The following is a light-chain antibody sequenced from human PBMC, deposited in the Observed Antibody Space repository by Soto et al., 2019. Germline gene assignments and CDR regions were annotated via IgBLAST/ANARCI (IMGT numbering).Light chain of an antibody. CDR2: DGS. CDR3: QQYNTYST. J-gene: IGKJ5*01. Sequence: DVQMTQPPSTRSASAEARVTITGRASQNINNWLAWYQQKAGKAPKLLIYDGSSLESGVPSRFSGSGSGTEFTLTISSLQPDDFATYYCQQYNTYSTFGQGTRLEIK. V-gene: IGKV1-5*01. CDR1: QNINNW.